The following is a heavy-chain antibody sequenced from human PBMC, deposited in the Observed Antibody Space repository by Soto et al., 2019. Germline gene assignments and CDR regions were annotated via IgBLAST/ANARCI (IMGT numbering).Heavy chain of an antibody. CDR2: ISAYNGNT. CDR3: ARGGSEYGGYSYGFPRFRDYGMDV. Sequence: QVQLVQSGAEVKKPGASVKVSCKASGYTFTSYGISWVRPAPGQGLEWMGWISAYNGNTNYAQKLQGRVTMTTDTSTSTAYMELRSLRSDDTAVYYCARGGSEYGGYSYGFPRFRDYGMDVWGQGTTVTVSS. D-gene: IGHD5-18*01. V-gene: IGHV1-18*01. J-gene: IGHJ6*02. CDR1: GYTFTSYG.